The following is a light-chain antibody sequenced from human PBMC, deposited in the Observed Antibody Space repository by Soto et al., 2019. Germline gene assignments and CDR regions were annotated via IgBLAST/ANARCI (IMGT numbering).Light chain of an antibody. V-gene: IGKV3-20*01. CDR2: GAS. CDR1: QSVSSGY. CDR3: QQYGTSPPLT. J-gene: IGKJ4*01. Sequence: EIVLTQSPGTLSLSPGERATLSCRASQSVSSGYLAWYQQKPGQAPRVLIYGASSRATGIPDRFSGSGSATDFTLTISRLEPEDFAVYYCQQYGTSPPLTFGGGTKVEIK.